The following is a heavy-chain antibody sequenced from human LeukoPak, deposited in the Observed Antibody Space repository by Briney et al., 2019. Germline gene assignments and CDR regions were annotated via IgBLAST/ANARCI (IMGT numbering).Heavy chain of an antibody. CDR1: GGSISSGGYY. J-gene: IGHJ4*02. CDR2: IYHSGST. D-gene: IGHD1-14*01. V-gene: IGHV4-30-2*01. CDR3: ASITGTTPEVYFFDY. Sequence: SETLSLTCTVSGGSISSGGYYWSWIRQPPGKGLEWIGYIYHSGSTYYNPSLKSRVTISVDRSKNQFSLKLSSVTAADTAVYYCASITGTTPEVYFFDYWGQGTLVTVSS.